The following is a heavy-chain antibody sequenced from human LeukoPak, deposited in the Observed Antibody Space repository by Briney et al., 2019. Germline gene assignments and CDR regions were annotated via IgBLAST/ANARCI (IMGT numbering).Heavy chain of an antibody. J-gene: IGHJ4*02. CDR3: ARGGRFPDSSRAYYFDF. CDR1: GGSFSDYY. CDR2: INHIGST. V-gene: IGHV4-34*01. Sequence: SETLSLTCGVVGGSFSDYYWTWIRQPPGKGLEWIGEINHIGSTIYNPSLESRVSMSVDSSTRQFSLNVTSVTAADAAVYYCARGGRFPDSSRAYYFDFWGLGTPVTVSS. D-gene: IGHD6-6*01.